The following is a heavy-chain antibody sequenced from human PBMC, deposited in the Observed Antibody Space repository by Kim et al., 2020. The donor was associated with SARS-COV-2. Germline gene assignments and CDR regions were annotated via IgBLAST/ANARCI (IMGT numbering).Heavy chain of an antibody. D-gene: IGHD2-2*01. V-gene: IGHV4-31*03. CDR3: ARYAPSPPFFDY. CDR1: GGSISSGGYY. CDR2: IYYSGST. Sequence: SETLSLTCTVSGGSISSGGYYWSWIRQHPGKGLEWIGYIYYSGSTYYNPSLKSRVTISVDTSKNQFSLKLSSVTAADTAVYYCARYAPSPPFFDYWGQGTLVTVSS. J-gene: IGHJ4*02.